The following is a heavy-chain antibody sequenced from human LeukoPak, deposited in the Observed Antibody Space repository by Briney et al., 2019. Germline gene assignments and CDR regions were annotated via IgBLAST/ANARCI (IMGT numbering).Heavy chain of an antibody. V-gene: IGHV3-74*01. J-gene: IGHJ5*02. CDR3: ARDPRGITMVHGWFDP. CDR1: GFTFNTYW. D-gene: IGHD3-10*01. Sequence: QTGGSLRLSCVGSGFTFNTYWIHWVRQAPGKGLVWVSRVKEDGRETNYADSVKGRFTLSRDNAKNTVYLQMNNLRAEDTAVYYCARDPRGITMVHGWFDPWGQGTLVTVSS. CDR2: VKEDGRET.